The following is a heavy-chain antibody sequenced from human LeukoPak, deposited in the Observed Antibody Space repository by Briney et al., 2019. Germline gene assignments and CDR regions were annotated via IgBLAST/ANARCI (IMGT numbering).Heavy chain of an antibody. J-gene: IGHJ4*02. CDR1: GGSISSSSYY. V-gene: IGHV4-39*01. CDR3: ARRRSGWRRSKNFDY. CDR2: IYYSGST. D-gene: IGHD5-24*01. Sequence: SETLSLTCTVSGGSISSSSYYWGWIRQPPGKGLEWIGSIYYSGSTYYNPSLKSRVTISVDTSKNQFSLKLSSVTAADTAVYYCARRRSGWRRSKNFDYWGQGTLVTVSS.